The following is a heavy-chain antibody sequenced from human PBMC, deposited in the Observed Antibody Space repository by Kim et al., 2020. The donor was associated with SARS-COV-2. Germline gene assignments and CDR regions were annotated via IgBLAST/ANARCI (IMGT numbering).Heavy chain of an antibody. V-gene: IGHV3-9*01. J-gene: IGHJ6*02. CDR1: GFTFDDYA. CDR2: ISWNSGSI. D-gene: IGHD6-13*01. Sequence: GGSLRLSCAASGFTFDDYAMHWVRQAPGKGLEWVSGISWNSGSIGYADSVKGRFTISRDNAKNSLYLQMNSPSAEDTALYSCAKDIAYYYGMDVWGQGTTVTVSS. CDR3: AKDIAYYYGMDV.